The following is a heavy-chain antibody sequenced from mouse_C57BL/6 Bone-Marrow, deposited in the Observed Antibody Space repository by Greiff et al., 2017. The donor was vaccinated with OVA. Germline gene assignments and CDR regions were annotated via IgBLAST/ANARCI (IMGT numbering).Heavy chain of an antibody. CDR3: ARGYYGSR. J-gene: IGHJ2*01. Sequence: EVKLVESGPELVKPGASVKISCKASGYSFTGYYMNWVKQSPEKSLEWIGEINPSTGGTTYNQKFKAKATLTVDKSSSTAYMQLKSLTSEDSAVYYCARGYYGSRWGQGTTLTVSS. CDR2: INPSTGGT. D-gene: IGHD1-1*01. CDR1: GYSFTGYY. V-gene: IGHV1-42*01.